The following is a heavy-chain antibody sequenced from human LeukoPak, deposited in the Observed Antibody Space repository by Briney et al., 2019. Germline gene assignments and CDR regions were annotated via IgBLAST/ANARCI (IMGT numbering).Heavy chain of an antibody. CDR3: ARRRIVVVVAASFFDY. Sequence: SSETLSLTCAVYGGSFSGYYWSWIRQPPGKGLEWIGEINHSGSTNYNPSLKSRVTISVDTSKNQFSLKLSSVTAADTAVYYCARRRIVVVVAASFFDYWGQGTLVTVSS. V-gene: IGHV4-34*01. D-gene: IGHD2-15*01. J-gene: IGHJ4*02. CDR2: INHSGST. CDR1: GGSFSGYY.